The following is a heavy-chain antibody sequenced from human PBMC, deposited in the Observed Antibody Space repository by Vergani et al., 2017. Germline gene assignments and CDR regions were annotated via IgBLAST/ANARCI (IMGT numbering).Heavy chain of an antibody. V-gene: IGHV3-21*01. CDR3: ARRSAGYCSGGSCYIIDY. D-gene: IGHD2-15*01. CDR2: ISSSSSYI. CDR1: GFTFSSYS. Sequence: VQLVQSGAEVKKPGSSVKVSCAASGFTFSSYSMNWVRQAPGKGLEWVSSISSSSSYIYYADSVKGRFTISRDNAKNSLYLQMNSLRAEDTAVYYCARRSAGYCSGGSCYIIDYWGQGTLVTVSS. J-gene: IGHJ4*02.